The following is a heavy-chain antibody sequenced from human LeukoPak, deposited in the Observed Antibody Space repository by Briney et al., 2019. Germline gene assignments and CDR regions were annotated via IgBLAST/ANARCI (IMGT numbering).Heavy chain of an antibody. CDR3: AREEYQLPSPFFHWFDP. D-gene: IGHD2-2*01. CDR1: GYTFTGYY. J-gene: IGHJ5*02. V-gene: IGHV1-2*02. Sequence: ASVKVSCKASGYTFTGYYMHWVRQAPGQGLEWMGWINPNSGGTNYAQKFQGRVTMTRDTSISTAYMELSRLRSDDTAVYYCAREEYQLPSPFFHWFDPWGQGTLVIVSS. CDR2: INPNSGGT.